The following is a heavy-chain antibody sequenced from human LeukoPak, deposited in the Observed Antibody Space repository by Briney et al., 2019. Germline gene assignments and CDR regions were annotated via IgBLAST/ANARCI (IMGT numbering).Heavy chain of an antibody. CDR3: ARDRLTTYRGGGNWFDP. V-gene: IGHV3-33*01. J-gene: IGHJ5*02. Sequence: GGSLRLSCAASGFTFSSYGMPWVRQAPGKGLEWVAVIWYDGSNKYYADSVKGRFTISRDNSKNTLYLQMNSLRAEDTAVYYCARDRLTTYRGGGNWFDPWGQGTLVTVSS. CDR2: IWYDGSNK. CDR1: GFTFSSYG. D-gene: IGHD1-1*01.